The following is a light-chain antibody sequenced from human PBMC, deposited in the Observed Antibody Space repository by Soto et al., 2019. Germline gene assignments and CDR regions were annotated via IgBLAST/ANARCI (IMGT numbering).Light chain of an antibody. CDR2: GAS. Sequence: EIVIAQSPALLSLSPGERATLPRRASQNIRFNLAWYQQKPGQAPRLLIYGASNRATGIPDRFSGSGSGTDFTLTISRLEPEDFAVYYCQQYGSSGTFGQGTKVDIK. J-gene: IGKJ1*01. CDR3: QQYGSSGT. CDR1: QNIRFN. V-gene: IGKV3-20*01.